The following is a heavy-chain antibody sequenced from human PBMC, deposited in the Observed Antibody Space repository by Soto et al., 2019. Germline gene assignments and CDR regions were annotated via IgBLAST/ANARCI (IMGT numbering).Heavy chain of an antibody. CDR3: ARDPIEMATYFDY. CDR2: ISYDGSNK. V-gene: IGHV3-30-3*01. CDR1: GFTFSSYA. D-gene: IGHD5-12*01. Sequence: GGSLRLSCAASGFTFSSYAMHWVRQAPGKGLEWVAVISYDGSNKYYADSVKGRFTISRDNSKNTLYLQMNSLRAEDTAVYYCARDPIEMATYFDYWGQGTLVTVSS. J-gene: IGHJ4*02.